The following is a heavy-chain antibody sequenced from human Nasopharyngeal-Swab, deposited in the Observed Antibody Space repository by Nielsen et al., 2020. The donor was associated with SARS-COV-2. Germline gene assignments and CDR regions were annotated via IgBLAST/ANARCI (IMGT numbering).Heavy chain of an antibody. D-gene: IGHD2-21*02. J-gene: IGHJ6*02. CDR3: AEASCGGYCYYHCGVDV. V-gene: IGHV1-58*02. CDR2: IVVGSGNT. Sequence: SVTVSCKASGFTFTSSAMQGVRPARRQRLEWIGWIVVGSGNTNYAQKFQERVTIIRDMSTSTAYMELSSLRSEDTAVYYCAEASCGGYCYYHCGVDVWGQGTTVTVSS. CDR1: GFTFTSSA.